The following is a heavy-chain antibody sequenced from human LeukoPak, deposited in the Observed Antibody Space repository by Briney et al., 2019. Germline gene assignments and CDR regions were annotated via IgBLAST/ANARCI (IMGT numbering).Heavy chain of an antibody. CDR1: GFTFSTYG. CDR3: ARGYSRAAFDI. CDR2: IWYGGSNT. V-gene: IGHV3-33*08. D-gene: IGHD2-15*01. J-gene: IGHJ3*02. Sequence: GRSLRLSCAASGFTFSTYGMHWVRQAPGKGLEWVAVIWYGGSNTYYADSVKGRFTLSRDNGENSLFLQMNSLRVEDTALYYCARGYSRAAFDIWGQGTVVAVSS.